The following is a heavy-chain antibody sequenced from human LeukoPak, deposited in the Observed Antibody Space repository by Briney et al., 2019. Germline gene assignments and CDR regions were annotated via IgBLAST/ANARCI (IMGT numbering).Heavy chain of an antibody. CDR2: IYSGGNT. V-gene: IGHV3-66*01. Sequence: GGSLRLSCAAAGFMFSNYVMYWVRQAPGKGLEWVSVIYSGGNTDSANADSVKGRFTISRDNSKNTLHLQMNSLRVEDTAVYYCARDRRLGAAGSFDIWGQGTMVTVSS. CDR1: GFMFSNYV. D-gene: IGHD1-26*01. CDR3: ARDRRLGAAGSFDI. J-gene: IGHJ3*02.